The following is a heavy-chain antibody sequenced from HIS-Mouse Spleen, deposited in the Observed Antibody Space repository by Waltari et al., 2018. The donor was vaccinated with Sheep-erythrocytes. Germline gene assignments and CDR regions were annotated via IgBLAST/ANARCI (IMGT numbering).Heavy chain of an antibody. J-gene: IGHJ6*02. CDR2: INHSGST. V-gene: IGHV4-34*01. Sequence: QVQLQQWGAGLLKPSETLSLTCAVYGGSFSGYYWSWIRQPPGKGLEWIGEINHSGSTNSNPSLKSRVTISVDTSKNQFSLKLSSVTAADTAVYYCARGRTEEWLSDPYYYYGMDVWGQGTTVTVSS. CDR3: ARGRTEEWLSDPYYYYGMDV. CDR1: GGSFSGYY. D-gene: IGHD3-3*01.